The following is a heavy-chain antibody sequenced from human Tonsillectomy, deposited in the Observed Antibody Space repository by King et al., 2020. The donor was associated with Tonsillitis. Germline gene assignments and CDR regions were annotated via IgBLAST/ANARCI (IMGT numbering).Heavy chain of an antibody. Sequence: VQLQQWGAGLLKPSETLSLTCAVYGGSFSGYYWSWIRQPPGKGLEWIGEINHSGSTNYNPSLKSRVTISVDTSKNQFSLKLSSVTAADTAVYYCARDRAGTGRYYYYGMDVWGQGTTVTVSS. CDR1: GGSFSGYY. CDR2: INHSGST. V-gene: IGHV4-34*01. D-gene: IGHD1-1*01. CDR3: ARDRAGTGRYYYYGMDV. J-gene: IGHJ6*02.